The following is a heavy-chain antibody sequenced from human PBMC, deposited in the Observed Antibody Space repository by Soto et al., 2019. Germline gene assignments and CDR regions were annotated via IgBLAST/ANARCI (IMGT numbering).Heavy chain of an antibody. J-gene: IGHJ3*02. CDR2: IKSKTDGGTT. CDR1: GFTFSNAW. D-gene: IGHD4-17*01. V-gene: IGHV3-15*01. CDR3: TTSLWYGEGDAFDI. Sequence: GALRLSCAASGFTFSNAWMSWVRQAPGKGLEWVGRIKSKTDGGTTDYAAPVKGRFTISRDDSKNTLYLQMNSLKTEDTAVYYCTTSLWYGEGDAFDIWGQGTMVTVSS.